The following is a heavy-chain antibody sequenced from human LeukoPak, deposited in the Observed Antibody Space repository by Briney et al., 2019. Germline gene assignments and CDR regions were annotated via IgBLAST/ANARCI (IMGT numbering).Heavy chain of an antibody. CDR1: GHTFTGYY. J-gene: IGHJ4*02. CDR2: INPNSGGT. V-gene: IGHV1-2*02. CDR3: ARGHTHTYYYDSSGYSDLDY. Sequence: GASVKVSCKASGHTFTGYYMHWVRQAPGQGLEWMGWINPNSGGTNYAQKFQGRVTMTRDTSISTAYMELSRLRSDDTAVYYCARGHTHTYYYDSSGYSDLDYWGQGTLVTVSS. D-gene: IGHD3-22*01.